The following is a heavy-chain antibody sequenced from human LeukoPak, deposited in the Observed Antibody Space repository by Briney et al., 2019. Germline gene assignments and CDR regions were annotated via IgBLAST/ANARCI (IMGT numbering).Heavy chain of an antibody. D-gene: IGHD4-11*01. CDR3: ARDWSSKYPYYYGMDV. J-gene: IGHJ6*02. CDR2: IWYDGSNK. Sequence: PGGSLRLSCAASGFTFSSYGMHWVRQAPGKGLEWVAVIWYDGSNKYYADSVKGRFTISRDNSKKTLYLQMNSLRVEDTAVYYCARDWSSKYPYYYGMDVWGQGTTVTVSS. V-gene: IGHV3-33*01. CDR1: GFTFSSYG.